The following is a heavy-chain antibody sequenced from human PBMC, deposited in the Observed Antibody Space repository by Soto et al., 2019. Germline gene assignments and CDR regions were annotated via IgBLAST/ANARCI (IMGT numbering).Heavy chain of an antibody. Sequence: GGSLRLSCAASGFTFSGSAMHWVRQASGKGLEWVGRIRSKANSYATAYAASVKGRFTISRDDSKNTAYLQMNSLKTEDTAVYYCTRLEYSSSWTFDYWGQGTLVTVSS. CDR2: IRSKANSYAT. D-gene: IGHD6-13*01. CDR3: TRLEYSSSWTFDY. CDR1: GFTFSGSA. J-gene: IGHJ4*02. V-gene: IGHV3-73*01.